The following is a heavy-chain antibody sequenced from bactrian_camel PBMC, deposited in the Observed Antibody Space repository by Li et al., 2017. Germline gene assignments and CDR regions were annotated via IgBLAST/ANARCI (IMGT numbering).Heavy chain of an antibody. Sequence: VQLVGSGGGSVQAGGSLRLSCVASGYSYRSIGWFRQFPGKDRPERGGVAAIVTGNGDTYYADAVKGRFTISQDNAKNTMYLQMNSLKPEDTSKYICAALGAPFGPVMEGSWLMKENYNYWGQGTQVTVS. D-gene: IGHD2*01. V-gene: IGHV3S31*01. J-gene: IGHJ4*01. CDR1: GYSYRS. CDR2: IVTGNGDT. CDR3: AALGAPFGPVMEGSWLMKENYNY.